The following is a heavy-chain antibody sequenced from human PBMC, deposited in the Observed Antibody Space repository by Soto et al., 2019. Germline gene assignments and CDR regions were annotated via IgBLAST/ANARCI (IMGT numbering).Heavy chain of an antibody. CDR3: ATYKEVDFDY. CDR2: ISSSSSDI. Sequence: GGSLRLSCAASGFTFSSYSMYWVRQAPGKGLEWVSSISSSSSDIYYAASVKGRFTISRDNAKNSLYLQMNSLRAEDTAVYYCATYKEVDFDYWGQGTLVTVSS. CDR1: GFTFSSYS. D-gene: IGHD1-20*01. J-gene: IGHJ4*02. V-gene: IGHV3-21*01.